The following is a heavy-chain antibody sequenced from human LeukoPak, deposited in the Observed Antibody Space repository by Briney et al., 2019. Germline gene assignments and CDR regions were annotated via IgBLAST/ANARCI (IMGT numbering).Heavy chain of an antibody. CDR1: GFTFSSYG. CDR3: ARDIVATIGGVFDY. V-gene: IGHV3-30*03. D-gene: IGHD5-12*01. J-gene: IGHJ4*02. Sequence: GGFLRLSCAASGFTFSSYGMHWVRQAPGKGLEWVAVISYDGSNEYYADSVKGRFTISRDNSKNTLYLQMSSLRAEDTAVYYCARDIVATIGGVFDYWGQGTLVTVSS. CDR2: ISYDGSNE.